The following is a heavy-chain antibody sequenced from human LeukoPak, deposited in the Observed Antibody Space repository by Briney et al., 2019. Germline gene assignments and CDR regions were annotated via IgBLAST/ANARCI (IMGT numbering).Heavy chain of an antibody. D-gene: IGHD3-22*01. CDR3: AKVHLTYYFDSSGYGFQDY. J-gene: IGHJ4*02. Sequence: GGSLRLSCAASGFTFSSYGMHWVRQAPGKGLEWVAVISYDGNTEYYADSVKGRFTISRDNSKNTLYLQMNSLRAEDTAVYYCAKVHLTYYFDSSGYGFQDYWGQGTLVTVSS. CDR1: GFTFSSYG. CDR2: ISYDGNTE. V-gene: IGHV3-30*18.